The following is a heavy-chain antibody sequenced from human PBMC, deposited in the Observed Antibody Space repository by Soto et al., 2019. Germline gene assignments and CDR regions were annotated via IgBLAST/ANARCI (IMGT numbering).Heavy chain of an antibody. CDR3: ARGERYSSSWYPKRYYYYYGMDV. Sequence: GGSLRLSCAASGFTFSSYAMHWVRQAPGKGLEWVAVISYDGSNKYYADSVKGRFTISRDNSKNTLYLQMNSLRAEDTAVYYCARGERYSSSWYPKRYYYYYGMDVWGQGTTVTVSS. D-gene: IGHD6-13*01. J-gene: IGHJ6*02. V-gene: IGHV3-30-3*01. CDR1: GFTFSSYA. CDR2: ISYDGSNK.